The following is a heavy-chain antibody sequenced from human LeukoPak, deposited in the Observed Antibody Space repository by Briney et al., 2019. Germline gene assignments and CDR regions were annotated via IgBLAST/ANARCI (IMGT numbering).Heavy chain of an antibody. CDR3: AREGGIVVVTGLDAFDI. Sequence: SVKVSCKASGGTFSSYAISWMRQAPGQGLEWMGGIIPIFGTANYAQKFQGRVTITADESTSTAYMELSSLRSEDTAVYYCAREGGIVVVTGLDAFDIWGQGTMVTVSS. D-gene: IGHD2-21*02. CDR2: IIPIFGTA. V-gene: IGHV1-69*13. J-gene: IGHJ3*02. CDR1: GGTFSSYA.